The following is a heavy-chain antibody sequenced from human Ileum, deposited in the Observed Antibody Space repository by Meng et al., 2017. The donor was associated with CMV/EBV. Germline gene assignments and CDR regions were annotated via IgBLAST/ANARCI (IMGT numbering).Heavy chain of an antibody. CDR2: IYYNGIT. J-gene: IGHJ5*02. CDR1: GASITNDDYY. D-gene: IGHD5-12*01. CDR3: AKYSGPSRWFDP. V-gene: IGHV4-30-4*01. Sequence: QVPRQESGPGLVKPSQTLSLTCTVSGASITNDDYYWSWIRQPPGKGLEWIGYIYYNGITYYNPSLKSRIAILVDTSKSQFSLIVSSVTAADTAVYYCAKYSGPSRWFDPWGQGTLVTVSS.